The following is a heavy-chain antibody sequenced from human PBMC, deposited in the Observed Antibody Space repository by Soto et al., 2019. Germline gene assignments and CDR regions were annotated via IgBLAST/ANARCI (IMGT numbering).Heavy chain of an antibody. J-gene: IGHJ5*02. CDR3: AIGRRTLQTTLVFFDP. V-gene: IGHV4-4*02. D-gene: IGHD2-15*01. CDR2: IHHTGTT. Sequence: QLQLQESGPGLVKPSGTLSLTCTVSGGAIDSSNWWTWVRQFPGKGLQWVGEIHHTGTTIYNPSRKRRIHVSIDAAKMQFSTVLLSVTAADTAMYYCAIGRRTLQTTLVFFDPWGRGILVTVSS. CDR1: GGAIDSSNW.